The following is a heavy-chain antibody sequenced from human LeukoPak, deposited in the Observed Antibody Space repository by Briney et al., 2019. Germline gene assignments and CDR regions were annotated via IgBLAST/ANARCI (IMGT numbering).Heavy chain of an antibody. CDR3: ARGGSCSSTSCYRGYYFDY. V-gene: IGHV1-8*02. D-gene: IGHD2-2*02. Sequence: ASVKVSCKASGYTFTGYYMHWVRQAPGQGLEWMGWMNPNSGNTGYAQKFQGRVTMTRNTSISTAYMELSSLRSEDTAVYYCARGGSCSSTSCYRGYYFDYWGQGTLVTVSS. CDR1: GYTFTGYY. J-gene: IGHJ4*02. CDR2: MNPNSGNT.